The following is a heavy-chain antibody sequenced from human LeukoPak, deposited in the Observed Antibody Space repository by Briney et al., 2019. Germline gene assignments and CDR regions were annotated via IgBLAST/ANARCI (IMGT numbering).Heavy chain of an antibody. CDR3: TSGSWRYYYYYYGMDV. Sequence: GSLRLSCAASGFTFSNAWMSWVRQAPGKGLEWVGRIKSKTDGGTTDYAAPVKGRFTISRDDSKNTLYLQMNSLKTEDTAVYYCTSGSWRYYYYYYGMDVWGQGTTVTVSS. V-gene: IGHV3-15*01. D-gene: IGHD6-13*01. J-gene: IGHJ6*02. CDR1: GFTFSNAW. CDR2: IKSKTDGGTT.